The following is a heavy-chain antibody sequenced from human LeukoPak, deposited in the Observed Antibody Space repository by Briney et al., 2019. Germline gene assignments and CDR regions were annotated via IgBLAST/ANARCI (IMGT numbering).Heavy chain of an antibody. CDR3: ARAGSGFWSGYSPFDY. V-gene: IGHV3-7*03. D-gene: IGHD3-3*01. CDR2: IKQDGSEK. CDR1: GFTFSSYW. J-gene: IGHJ4*02. Sequence: PGGSLRLSCAASGFTFSSYWMSWVRQAPGKGLEWLANIKQDGSEKYYVDSVKGRFTISRDNAKNSLYLQMNSLRAEDTAVYYCARAGSGFWSGYSPFDYWGQGTLVTVSS.